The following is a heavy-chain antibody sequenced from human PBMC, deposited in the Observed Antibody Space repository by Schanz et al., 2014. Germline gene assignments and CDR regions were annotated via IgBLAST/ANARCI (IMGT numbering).Heavy chain of an antibody. D-gene: IGHD3-10*01. V-gene: IGHV3-11*06. J-gene: IGHJ4*02. CDR3: AKDRRDNYGSGTFYFEH. CDR1: GFTFSDNF. Sequence: QVQLVESGGGLVKPGGSLRLSCAASGFTFSDNFMSWIRQAPGKGLEWISYITTSTSYTNYADSVKGRFTISRDTSKNTLYLQMSRLRAEDTALYFCAKDRRDNYGSGTFYFEHWGQGTLVTVSS. CDR2: ITTSTSYT.